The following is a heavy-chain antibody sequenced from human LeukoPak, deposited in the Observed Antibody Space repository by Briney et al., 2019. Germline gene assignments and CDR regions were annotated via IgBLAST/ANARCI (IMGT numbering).Heavy chain of an antibody. CDR3: ARGNGSGSYYPYDY. V-gene: IGHV4-34*01. CDR2: INHSGST. Sequence: SETLSLTCAVYGGSFSGYYWSWIRQPPGKGLEWIGEINHSGSTNYNPSLKSRVTISVDTSKNQFSLKLSSVTAADTVVYYCARGNGSGSYYPYDYWGQGTLVTVSS. CDR1: GGSFSGYY. J-gene: IGHJ4*02. D-gene: IGHD3-10*01.